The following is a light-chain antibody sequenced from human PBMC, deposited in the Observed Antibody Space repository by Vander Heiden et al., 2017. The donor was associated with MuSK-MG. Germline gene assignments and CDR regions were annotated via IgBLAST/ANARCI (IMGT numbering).Light chain of an antibody. CDR3: MQSIQFPIT. V-gene: IGKV2D-29*01. J-gene: IGKJ4*01. Sequence: DVVMTQTPPSLSVTPGQPASISCKSSQSLLFGDGRTYLYWFLQKPGQPPQLLIYEGSNRGSGVPDRFSGSGSGTDFTLKISRVEAEDVGIYYCMQSIQFPITFGGGTKVEIK. CDR2: EGS. CDR1: QSLLFGDGRTY.